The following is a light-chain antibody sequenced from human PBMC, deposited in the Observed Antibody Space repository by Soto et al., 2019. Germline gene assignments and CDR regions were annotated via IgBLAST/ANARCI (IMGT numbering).Light chain of an antibody. CDR1: SSDVGGYNY. CDR3: SSYTTSNTRQIV. CDR2: DVS. Sequence: QSALTQPASVSGSPGQSITISCTGTSSDVGGYNYVSWYQQHPGKAPKFMIYDVSTRPPGVSNRFSGSKSGNTASLTISGLQADDEADDYCSSYTTSNTRQIVFGTGTKVTVL. V-gene: IGLV2-14*01. J-gene: IGLJ1*01.